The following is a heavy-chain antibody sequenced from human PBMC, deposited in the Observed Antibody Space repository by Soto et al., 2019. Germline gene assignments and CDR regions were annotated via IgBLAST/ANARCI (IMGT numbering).Heavy chain of an antibody. V-gene: IGHV4-39*01. CDR1: GGSISSSSYY. Sequence: SETLSLTCTVSGGSISSSSYYWGWIRQPPGKGLEWIGSFYYSGSTYYNPSLKSRVTISVDTSKNQFSLKLSSVTAADTAVYYCARLNGPFDPWGQGTLVTVSS. J-gene: IGHJ5*02. CDR2: FYYSGST. CDR3: ARLNGPFDP.